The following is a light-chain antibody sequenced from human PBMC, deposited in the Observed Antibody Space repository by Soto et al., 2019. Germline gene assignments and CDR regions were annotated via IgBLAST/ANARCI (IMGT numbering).Light chain of an antibody. J-gene: IGKJ2*01. CDR3: QQLNSYPLGYT. CDR1: QGISSY. V-gene: IGKV1-9*01. Sequence: DIPLTQSPSFLSASVGDRVTITCRASQGISSYLAWYQQKPGKAPKLLIYAASTLQSGVPSRFSGSGSGTEFTLTISSLQPEDFATYYCQQLNSYPLGYTFGQGTKLEIK. CDR2: AAS.